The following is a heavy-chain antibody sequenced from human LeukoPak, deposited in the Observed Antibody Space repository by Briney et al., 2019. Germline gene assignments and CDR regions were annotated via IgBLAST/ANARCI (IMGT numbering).Heavy chain of an antibody. V-gene: IGHV5-51*01. J-gene: IGHJ4*02. Sequence: KVGESLKISCKGSGYSFTSYWIGWVRQMPGKGLEWMGIIYPGDSDTRYSPSFQGQVTISADKSISTAYLQWSSLKASDTAMYYCARPRGHTAMADPFDYWGQGTLVTVSS. CDR1: GYSFTSYW. CDR3: ARPRGHTAMADPFDY. CDR2: IYPGDSDT. D-gene: IGHD5-18*01.